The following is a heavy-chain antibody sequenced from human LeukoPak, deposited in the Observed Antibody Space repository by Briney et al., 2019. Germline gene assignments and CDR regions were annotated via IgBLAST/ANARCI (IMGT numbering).Heavy chain of an antibody. D-gene: IGHD3-3*01. V-gene: IGHV3-48*04. CDR2: ISSISSII. CDR1: GFTFSSYS. CDR3: ATDRGWRTSGYYLYYFEY. Sequence: PGGSLRLSCAVSGFTFSSYSMNWVRQAPGKGLEWVSYISSISSIIYYADSVRGRYTISRDNTKNSLFLQMSSLRAEDTAVYYCATDRGWRTSGYYLYYFEYWGQGTLVTFSS. J-gene: IGHJ4*02.